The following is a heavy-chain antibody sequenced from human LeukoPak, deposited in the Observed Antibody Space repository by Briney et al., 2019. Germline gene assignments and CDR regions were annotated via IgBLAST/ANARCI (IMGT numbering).Heavy chain of an antibody. D-gene: IGHD4-11*01. CDR3: ARGRSYSNPLYYYYMDV. J-gene: IGHJ6*03. CDR2: IYYSGST. V-gene: IGHV4-39*01. Sequence: SETLSLTCTVSGGSISSSSYYWGWIRQPPGKGLEWIGSIYYSGSTYYNPSLKSRVTISVDTSKNQFSLKLSSVTAADTAVYYCARGRSYSNPLYYYYMDVWGKGTTVTVSS. CDR1: GGSISSSSYY.